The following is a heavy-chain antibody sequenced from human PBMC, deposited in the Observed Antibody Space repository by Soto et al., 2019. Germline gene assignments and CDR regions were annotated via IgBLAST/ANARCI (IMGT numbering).Heavy chain of an antibody. Sequence: QVQLQESGPGLVKPSQTLSLTCTVSGGSISSGGTGSYWTWIRQLPGKGLEWIGYIYYTGNPSSNPSLKSRPTISIDTSENQFSLKLTSVTAADTAVYFCASGHDAYKVRYWGQGTLVTVSS. CDR1: GGSISSGGTGSY. CDR3: ASGHDAYKVRY. J-gene: IGHJ4*02. CDR2: IYYTGNP. V-gene: IGHV4-31*03. D-gene: IGHD1-1*01.